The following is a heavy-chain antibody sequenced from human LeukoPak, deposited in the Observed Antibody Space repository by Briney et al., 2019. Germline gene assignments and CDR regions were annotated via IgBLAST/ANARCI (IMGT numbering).Heavy chain of an antibody. Sequence: GGSLRLSCAASGFTFGSYWMTWVRQAPGKGLEWVANIKQDGSEKYYVDSVKGRFTISRDNAKNSLYLQVNSLRAEDTAVYYCARDFVSGSLDYWGQGTLVTVSS. CDR1: GFTFGSYW. CDR3: ARDFVSGSLDY. CDR2: IKQDGSEK. D-gene: IGHD3-10*01. V-gene: IGHV3-7*01. J-gene: IGHJ4*02.